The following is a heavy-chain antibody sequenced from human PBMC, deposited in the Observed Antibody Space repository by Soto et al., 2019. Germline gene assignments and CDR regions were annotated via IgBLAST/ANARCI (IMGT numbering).Heavy chain of an antibody. CDR2: IWYDGSNK. CDR1: GFTFSSYG. Sequence: QVQLVESGGGVVQPGRSLRLSCAASGFTFSSYGMHWVRQAPGKGLEWVAVIWYDGSNKYYADSVKGRFTISRDNSKNTLYLQMNSLRAEDTAVYYCARRERAMVRAYGMDVWGQGTTVTVSS. CDR3: ARRERAMVRAYGMDV. D-gene: IGHD3-10*01. J-gene: IGHJ6*02. V-gene: IGHV3-33*01.